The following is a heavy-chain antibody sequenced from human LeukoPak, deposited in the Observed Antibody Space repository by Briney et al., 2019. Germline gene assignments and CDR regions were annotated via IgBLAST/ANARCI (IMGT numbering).Heavy chain of an antibody. V-gene: IGHV4-39*01. CDR2: IFYGGRR. Sequence: SETLSLTCTVSGDSMSSSTYCWAWIRQPPGKGLEWIGSIFYGGRRYYNPSLKSRVTISTDTSKNQFSLKLTSVTAADTAVYYCARPLVGTARIDWGQGTLVTVSS. D-gene: IGHD5-18*01. J-gene: IGHJ4*02. CDR3: ARPLVGTARID. CDR1: GDSMSSSTYC.